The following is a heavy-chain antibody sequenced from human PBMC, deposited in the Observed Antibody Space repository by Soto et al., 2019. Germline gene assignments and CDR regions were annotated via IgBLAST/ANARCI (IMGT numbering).Heavy chain of an antibody. J-gene: IGHJ6*02. V-gene: IGHV1-69*01. CDR2: IMPTVDSA. D-gene: IGHD3-10*01. CDR1: GGTLSDYA. CDR3: AVAAVREIMAQESSGMAV. Sequence: QVQLVQSGAEVKTPGSSVKVSCKASGGTLSDYAISWVRQAPGQGLEWMGGIMPTVDSANYAQNFQGRRTISADESTSTANLELSSLRSDHTAVYYCAVAAVREIMAQESSGMAVWGQGTTVIVSS.